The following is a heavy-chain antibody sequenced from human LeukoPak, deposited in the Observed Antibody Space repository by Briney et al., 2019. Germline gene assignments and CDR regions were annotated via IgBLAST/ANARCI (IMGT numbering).Heavy chain of an antibody. Sequence: PGGSLRLSCAASGFTFSSYAMHWVRQAPGKGLEYVSAISSNGSSTYYANSVKGRFTISRDNSKNTLYLQMGSLRAEDMAVYYCARGDWYYDILTGYYDYWGQGTLVTVSS. V-gene: IGHV3-64*01. CDR3: ARGDWYYDILTGYYDY. CDR2: ISSNGSST. D-gene: IGHD3-9*01. J-gene: IGHJ4*02. CDR1: GFTFSSYA.